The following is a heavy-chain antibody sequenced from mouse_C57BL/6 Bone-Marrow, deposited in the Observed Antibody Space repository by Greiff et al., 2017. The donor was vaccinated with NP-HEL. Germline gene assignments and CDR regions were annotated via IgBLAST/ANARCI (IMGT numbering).Heavy chain of an antibody. CDR3: TRKEFYGYDFDY. CDR1: GYTFTDYE. J-gene: IGHJ2*01. V-gene: IGHV1-15*01. CDR2: IDPETGGT. Sequence: QVQLKQSGAELVRPGASVTLSCKASGYTFTDYEMHWVKQTPVHGLEWIGAIDPETGGTAYNQKFKGKAKLTADKSSSTAYMELRSLTSEDSAVYYCTRKEFYGYDFDYWGQGTTLTVSS. D-gene: IGHD2-2*01.